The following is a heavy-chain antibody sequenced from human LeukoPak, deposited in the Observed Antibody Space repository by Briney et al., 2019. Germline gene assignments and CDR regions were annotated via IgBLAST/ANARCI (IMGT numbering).Heavy chain of an antibody. Sequence: GGSLRLSCAASGFTFSSYSMNWVRQAPGKGLEWVGRIKSKTDGGTTDYAAPVKGRFTISRDDSKNTLYLQMNSLKTEDTAVYYCTTEGTITIFGVVIPLDYWGQGTLVTVSS. V-gene: IGHV3-15*01. CDR1: GFTFSSYS. J-gene: IGHJ4*02. CDR3: TTEGTITIFGVVIPLDY. CDR2: IKSKTDGGTT. D-gene: IGHD3-3*01.